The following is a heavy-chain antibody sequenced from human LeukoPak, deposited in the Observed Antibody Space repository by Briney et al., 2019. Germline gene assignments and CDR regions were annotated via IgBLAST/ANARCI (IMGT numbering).Heavy chain of an antibody. CDR3: ATYYYDSGGYYPDAFDI. D-gene: IGHD3-22*01. CDR1: GFTFSTSG. J-gene: IGHJ3*02. Sequence: GGSLRLSCAASGFTFSTSGMHWVRQAPGKGLEWVAVISYDGNNKYYADSVKGRFTISRDNSKNTLYLQMNSLRAEDTAVYYCATYYYDSGGYYPDAFDIWGQGTMVTVSS. CDR2: ISYDGNNK. V-gene: IGHV3-33*05.